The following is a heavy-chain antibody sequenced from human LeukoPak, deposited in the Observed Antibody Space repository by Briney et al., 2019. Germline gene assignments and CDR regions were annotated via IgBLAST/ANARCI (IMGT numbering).Heavy chain of an antibody. V-gene: IGHV3-23*01. D-gene: IGHD2-15*01. CDR2: ISGSGGST. Sequence: GGSLRLSCAASGFTFSSYAMSWVRQAPGKGLEWVSAISGSGGSTYYADSVKGRFTISRDNSKNTLYLQMGSLRAEDTAVYYCASTFPDPDCSGGSCVDHNWFDPWGQGTLVTVSS. CDR3: ASTFPDPDCSGGSCVDHNWFDP. J-gene: IGHJ5*02. CDR1: GFTFSSYA.